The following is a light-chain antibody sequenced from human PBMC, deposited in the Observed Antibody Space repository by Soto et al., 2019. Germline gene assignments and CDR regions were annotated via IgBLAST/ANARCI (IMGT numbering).Light chain of an antibody. CDR3: QQYNNWPLT. J-gene: IGKJ5*01. Sequence: KTYPGTLSLCPGERATLSCMASQNVSSNLAWHQQRPGQAPRLLIYGASTRATGVPARFSGGGSGTEFTLTITSLQSEDFAVYWCQQYNNWPLTVGPGTRLEIK. CDR2: GAS. CDR1: QNVSSN. V-gene: IGKV3D-15*01.